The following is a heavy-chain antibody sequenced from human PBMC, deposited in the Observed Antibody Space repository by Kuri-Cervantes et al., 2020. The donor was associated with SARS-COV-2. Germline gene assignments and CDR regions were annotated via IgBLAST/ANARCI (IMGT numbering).Heavy chain of an antibody. CDR3: ARGYQLPAMFYYGMDV. CDR1: GFTFSGHW. CDR2: INPDGSYT. V-gene: IGHV3-74*01. J-gene: IGHJ6*02. Sequence: GGSLRLSCAASGFTFSGHWIHWVRQAPGKGLVWVSRINPDGSYTNNADSVKGRFTLSRDNAKNSLYLQMNSLRAEDTAVYYCARGYQLPAMFYYGMDVWGQGTTVTVSS. D-gene: IGHD2-2*01.